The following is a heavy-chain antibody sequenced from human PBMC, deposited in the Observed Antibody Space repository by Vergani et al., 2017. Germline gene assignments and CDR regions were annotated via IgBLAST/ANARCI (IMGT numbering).Heavy chain of an antibody. D-gene: IGHD2-2*01. CDR2: IHYSGTI. V-gene: IGHV4-31*03. CDR3: ARYHSRNLPKNGFDP. J-gene: IGHJ5*02. CDR1: GDSISRGDYY. Sequence: QLQLQESGSGLVKPSQTLSLTCSVSGDSISRGDYYWSWIRQCAGKGLEWIGYIHYSGTIYYNPSLQSRSTISLDTSKNQFSLKLISVTAADTAVYYCARYHSRNLPKNGFDPWGQGTLVTVSS.